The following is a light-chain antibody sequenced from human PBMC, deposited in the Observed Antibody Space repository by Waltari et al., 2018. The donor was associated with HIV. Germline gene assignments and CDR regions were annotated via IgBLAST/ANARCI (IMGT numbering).Light chain of an antibody. V-gene: IGLV2-14*03. CDR2: DVT. Sequence: QSALTQPGSVSGSRGQSITIPCTGTSSDVGGYNYVSWYQQHPGKAPKLMIYDVTNRPSGVSNRFSGSKSGNTASLTISGLQAEDEADYYCSSYTSNSRVFGTGTKVTVL. CDR3: SSYTSNSRV. CDR1: SSDVGGYNY. J-gene: IGLJ1*01.